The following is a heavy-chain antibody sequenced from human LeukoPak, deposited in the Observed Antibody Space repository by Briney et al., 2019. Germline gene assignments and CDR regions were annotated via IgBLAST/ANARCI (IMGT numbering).Heavy chain of an antibody. D-gene: IGHD1-26*01. CDR2: MNANSGNT. Sequence: ASVTVSFKASGYTFTSYDINWVRQATGQGLEWRGWMNANSGNTGYAQNFQGRVTIIRKTFISTAYMEPSSLRSVDTAVYYCARRMPIVGATYWFDPWGQGTLVTVSS. J-gene: IGHJ5*02. CDR1: GYTFTSYD. V-gene: IGHV1-8*01. CDR3: ARRMPIVGATYWFDP.